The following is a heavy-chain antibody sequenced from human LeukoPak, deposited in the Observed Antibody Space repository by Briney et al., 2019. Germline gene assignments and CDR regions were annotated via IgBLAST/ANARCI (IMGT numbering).Heavy chain of an antibody. D-gene: IGHD3-22*01. Sequence: PGGSLRLSCAASGFTFSNYNMHWVRQAPGKGLEWISYIHSSSSTRYYADSVQGRFTISRDNAKNSLYLQMSSLRDEDTSLYYCARGGSYSDISASIPFDYWGQGSLVTVSS. V-gene: IGHV3-48*02. J-gene: IGHJ4*02. CDR2: IHSSSSTR. CDR3: ARGGSYSDISASIPFDY. CDR1: GFTFSNYN.